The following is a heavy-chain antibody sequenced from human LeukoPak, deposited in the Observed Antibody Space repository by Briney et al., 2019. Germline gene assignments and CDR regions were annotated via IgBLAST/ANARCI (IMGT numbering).Heavy chain of an antibody. CDR2: FDVIDAKT. CDR1: GSSLTELS. Sequence: ASEKVSCTVSGSSLTELSLYWVRQAPGKGLEWMGGFDVIDAKTFYAQKFQGRVTMTEDSSTDTAYMELSSLRSDDTAFYYCAAGRPYSLLDYWGQGTLLTVSS. CDR3: AAGRPYSLLDY. J-gene: IGHJ4*02. D-gene: IGHD5-18*01. V-gene: IGHV1-24*01.